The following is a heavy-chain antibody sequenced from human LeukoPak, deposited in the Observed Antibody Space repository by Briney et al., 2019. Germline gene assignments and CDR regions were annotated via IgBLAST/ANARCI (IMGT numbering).Heavy chain of an antibody. CDR2: ISYDGSNK. CDR1: GFTFSSYG. J-gene: IGHJ6*02. CDR3: AKDLVYYGSGSYGQPTYYYYGMDV. Sequence: PGGSLRLSCAASGFTFSSYGMHWVRQAPGKGLEWVAVISYDGSNKYYADSVKGRFTISRDNSKNTLYLQMNSLRAEDTAVYYCAKDLVYYGSGSYGQPTYYYYGMDVWGQGTTVTVSS. D-gene: IGHD3-10*01. V-gene: IGHV3-30*18.